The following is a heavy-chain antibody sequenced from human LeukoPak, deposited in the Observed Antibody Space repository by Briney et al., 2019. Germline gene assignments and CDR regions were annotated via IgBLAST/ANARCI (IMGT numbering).Heavy chain of an antibody. V-gene: IGHV1-2*02. J-gene: IGHJ4*02. Sequence: ASVKVSCKASGYTFTGYYMHWVRQAPGQGLEWMGWINPNSGGTNYAQKFQGRVTMTRDTSISTAYMELSRLRSDDTAVYYCARSQEYYYDSSGYYPDYWGQGTLVTVSS. CDR3: ARSQEYYYDSSGYYPDY. CDR1: GYTFTGYY. D-gene: IGHD3-22*01. CDR2: INPNSGGT.